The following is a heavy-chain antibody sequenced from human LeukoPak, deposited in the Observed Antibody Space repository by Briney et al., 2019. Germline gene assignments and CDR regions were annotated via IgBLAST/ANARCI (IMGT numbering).Heavy chain of an antibody. D-gene: IGHD4-17*01. V-gene: IGHV1-18*01. CDR1: GHTFSTSS. Sequence: ASVKVSXKASGHTFSTSSITWVRQAPGQGLEWVGWISAYNGNTKYAQKVQGRVTLTTDTSTSTAYMELRSLRSDDTAMYYCARGGDYVKFDYWGPGTLVTVSS. J-gene: IGHJ4*02. CDR2: ISAYNGNT. CDR3: ARGGDYVKFDY.